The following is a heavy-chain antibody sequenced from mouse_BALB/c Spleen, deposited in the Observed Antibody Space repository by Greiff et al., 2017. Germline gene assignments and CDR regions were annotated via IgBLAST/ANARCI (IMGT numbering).Heavy chain of an antibody. J-gene: IGHJ4*01. Sequence: EVQVVESGGGLVQPGGSRKLSCAASGFTFSSFGMHWVRQAPEKGLEWVAYISSGSSTIYYADTVKGRFTISRDNPKNTLFLQMTSLRSEDTAMYYCARVVAPYAMDYWGQGTSVTVSS. V-gene: IGHV5-17*02. CDR3: ARVVAPYAMDY. CDR2: ISSGSSTI. CDR1: GFTFSSFG. D-gene: IGHD1-1*01.